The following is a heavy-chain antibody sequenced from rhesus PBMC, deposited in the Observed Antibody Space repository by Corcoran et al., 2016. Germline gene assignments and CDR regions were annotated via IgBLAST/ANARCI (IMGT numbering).Heavy chain of an antibody. Sequence: EVQLVESGGGLAKPGGSLRLSCAASGFTFSDYYMHWVRQASGKGLEWVSRISNGGGSTWDAGSVKGRFTRSRENAKNTLYLQMDSLRAEDTAVYYCARDASGSWKGRFDVWGPGVLVTVSS. D-gene: IGHD6-25*01. CDR3: ARDASGSWKGRFDV. J-gene: IGHJ5-1*01. V-gene: IGHV3-59*01. CDR2: ISNGGGST. CDR1: GFTFSDYY.